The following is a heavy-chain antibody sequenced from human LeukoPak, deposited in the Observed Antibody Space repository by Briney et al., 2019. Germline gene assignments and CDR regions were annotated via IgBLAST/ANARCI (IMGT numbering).Heavy chain of an antibody. CDR2: ISGSGGST. J-gene: IGHJ4*02. Sequence: PGGSLRLSCAASGFTFSSYAMSWVRQAPGKGLEWVSAISGSGGSTYYADSVKGRFTISRDNSKNTLYLQMNSLRAEDTAVYYCGKGLRGYRKPWLWGQGTLVTVSS. CDR1: GFTFSSYA. CDR3: GKGLRGYRKPWL. D-gene: IGHD1-14*01. V-gene: IGHV3-23*01.